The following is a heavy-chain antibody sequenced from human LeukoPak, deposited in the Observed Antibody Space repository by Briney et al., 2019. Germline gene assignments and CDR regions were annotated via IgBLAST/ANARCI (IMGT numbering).Heavy chain of an antibody. CDR3: ASGYCSGGSCYSGGI. CDR2: IYHSGST. CDR1: GGSISSGGYS. Sequence: PSQTLSLTCAVSGGSISSGGYSWSWIRQPPGKGLEWIGYIYHSGSTYYNPSLKSRVTISVDRSKNQFSLKLSSVTAADTAVYYCASGYCSGGSCYSGGIWGQGTMVTVSS. V-gene: IGHV4-30-2*01. J-gene: IGHJ3*02. D-gene: IGHD2-15*01.